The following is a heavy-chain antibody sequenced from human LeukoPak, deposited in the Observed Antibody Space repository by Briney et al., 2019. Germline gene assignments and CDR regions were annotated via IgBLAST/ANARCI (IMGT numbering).Heavy chain of an antibody. D-gene: IGHD6-13*01. CDR3: ARERNRSSWYYYYYYGMDV. J-gene: IGHJ6*02. CDR1: GFTFSSYA. Sequence: PGRSLRLSCAASGFTFSSYAMHWVRQAPGKGLEWVAVISYDGSNKYYADSVKGRFTISRDNSKNTLYLQMNSLRAEDTAVYYCARERNRSSWYYYYYYGMDVWGQGTTVTVSS. CDR2: ISYDGSNK. V-gene: IGHV3-30*04.